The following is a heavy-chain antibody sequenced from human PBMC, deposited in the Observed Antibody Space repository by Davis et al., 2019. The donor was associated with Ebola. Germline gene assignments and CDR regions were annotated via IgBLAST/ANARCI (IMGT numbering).Heavy chain of an antibody. CDR1: GFTFSSYA. D-gene: IGHD6-13*01. J-gene: IGHJ4*02. V-gene: IGHV3-21*04. CDR2: ISSSSSYI. CDR3: ARGYSLNY. Sequence: PGGSLRLSCSGSGFTFSSYAMHWVRQAPGKGLEWVSSISSSSSYIYYADSVKGRFTISRDNAKNSLYLQMNSLRAEDTAVYYCARGYSLNYWGQGTLVTVSS.